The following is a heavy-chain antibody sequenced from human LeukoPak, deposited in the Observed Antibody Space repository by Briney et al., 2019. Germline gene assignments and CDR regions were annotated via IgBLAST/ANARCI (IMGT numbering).Heavy chain of an antibody. D-gene: IGHD5-18*01. CDR1: GFTFSSYD. CDR3: AKSLDTAIAFDY. Sequence: PGGSLRLSCAASGFTFSSYDMHWVRQPTGKGLEWVSAIGTAGDTYYSDSVKGRFTISREDAKNSLYLQMNNLRAGDTAVYYCAKSLDTAIAFDYWGQGTLVTVSS. V-gene: IGHV3-13*01. J-gene: IGHJ4*02. CDR2: IGTAGDT.